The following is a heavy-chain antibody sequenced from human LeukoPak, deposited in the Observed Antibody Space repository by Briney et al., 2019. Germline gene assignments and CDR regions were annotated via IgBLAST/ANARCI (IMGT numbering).Heavy chain of an antibody. V-gene: IGHV4-59*11. D-gene: IGHD2-8*01. CDR1: GGSISSHY. J-gene: IGHJ6*02. Sequence: SETLSLTCTVSGGSISSHYWNWIRQSPGKGLEWIGYIYYSGSTNYNPSLESRVIISIDTSKNQFSLKLSSVTAADTAVYYCARATHGGSLNYYYYGMDVWGQGTTVTVSS. CDR2: IYYSGST. CDR3: ARATHGGSLNYYYYGMDV.